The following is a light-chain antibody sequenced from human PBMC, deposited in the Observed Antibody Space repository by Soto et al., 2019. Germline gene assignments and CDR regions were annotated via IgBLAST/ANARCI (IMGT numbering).Light chain of an antibody. CDR2: EVS. CDR1: SSDVGSYKL. V-gene: IGLV2-23*02. Sequence: QSALTQPASVSGSPGQSITISCTGTSSDVGSYKLVSWYQQHPGKAPKLMISEVSKRPSGISDRFSGSKSGSTASLTISGLQAEDEADYYCCSYAGTSTHTVFGGGTQLT. CDR3: CSYAGTSTHTV. J-gene: IGLJ7*01.